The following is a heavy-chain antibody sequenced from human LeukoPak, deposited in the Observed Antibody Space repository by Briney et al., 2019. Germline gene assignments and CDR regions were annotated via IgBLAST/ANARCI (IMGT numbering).Heavy chain of an antibody. J-gene: IGHJ4*02. CDR3: ARVDTMIASREFDS. CDR1: VDXISPNSDS. CDR2: SYYKYKWYN. D-gene: IGHD3-22*01. Sequence: SQTLSLTCAISVDXISPNSDSGNWIRQSPSRGLEWLGRSYYKYKWYNDYAVSVKSRITINPDTSKNQFSLQLNSVTPEDTAVYYCARVDTMIASREFDSWGQGTLVTVSS. V-gene: IGHV6-1*01.